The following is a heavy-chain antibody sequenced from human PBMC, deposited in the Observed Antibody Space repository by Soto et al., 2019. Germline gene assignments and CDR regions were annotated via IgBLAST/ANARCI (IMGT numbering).Heavy chain of an antibody. V-gene: IGHV3-7*01. CDR2: IKQDGSEK. CDR3: VRGSNYAFDM. CDR1: GFTVSSYW. Sequence: VQLVESGGDLVQPGGSLRLSCAASGFTVSSYWMDWVRQAPGKGLEWVANIKQDGSEKYYVDSVKGRFTISRDNAKTSLYLQMSSLTAEDTAIYNCVRGSNYAFDMCGQGTVVTVSS. J-gene: IGHJ3*02. D-gene: IGHD3-10*01.